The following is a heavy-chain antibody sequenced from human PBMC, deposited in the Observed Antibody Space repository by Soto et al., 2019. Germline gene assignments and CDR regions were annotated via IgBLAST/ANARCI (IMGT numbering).Heavy chain of an antibody. CDR1: GSTFSNAW. D-gene: IGHD2-2*01. CDR2: IKSKTDGGTT. Sequence: GGSLRLSCAASGSTFSNAWMNWVRQAPGKGLEWVGRIKSKTDGGTTDYAAPVKGRFTISRDDSKNTLYLQMNSLKTEDTAVYYCTTGVPAYCCSTSCSLEYYYDYGGQGTLVT. V-gene: IGHV3-15*07. J-gene: IGHJ4*02. CDR3: TTGVPAYCCSTSCSLEYYYDY.